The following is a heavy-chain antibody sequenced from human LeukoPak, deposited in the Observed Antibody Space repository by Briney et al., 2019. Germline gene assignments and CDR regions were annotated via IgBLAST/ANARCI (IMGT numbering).Heavy chain of an antibody. J-gene: IGHJ4*02. CDR1: GFTFSSYG. D-gene: IGHD5-18*01. CDR3: AKDPRGYSYGGIDY. CDR2: ISYDGSNK. V-gene: IGHV3-30*18. Sequence: GRSLRLSCAASGFTFSSYGMHWVRQAPGKGLEWVAVISYDGSNKYYADSVKGRFTISRDNSKNTLYLQMNSLRAEDTAVYYCAKDPRGYSYGGIDYWGQGTLVIVSS.